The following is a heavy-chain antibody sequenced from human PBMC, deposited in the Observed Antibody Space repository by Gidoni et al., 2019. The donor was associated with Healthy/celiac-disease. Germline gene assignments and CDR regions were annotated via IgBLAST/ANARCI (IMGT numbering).Heavy chain of an antibody. J-gene: IGHJ1*01. D-gene: IGHD4-17*01. Sequence: EVQLVESGGGLVQPGGSLRLSCAASGFTFISYEMNWVRQAPGKGLEWVSYISSSGSTIYYADSVKGRFTISRDNAKNSLYLQMNSLRAEDTAVYYCARDMNDYGADFQHWGQGTLVTVSS. CDR2: ISSSGSTI. CDR1: GFTFISYE. V-gene: IGHV3-48*03. CDR3: ARDMNDYGADFQH.